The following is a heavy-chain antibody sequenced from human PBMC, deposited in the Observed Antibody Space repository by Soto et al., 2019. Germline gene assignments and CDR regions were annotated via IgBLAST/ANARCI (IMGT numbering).Heavy chain of an antibody. CDR1: GFTFSSFG. V-gene: IGHV3-23*01. Sequence: PGGSLRLSCAASGFTFSSFGMSWVRQAPGKGLEWVSGVWYDGGNTYYAESVKGRFTVSRDNSKNTLYLQMNSLRAEDTAVYYCASVDSSGYYPYFDYWGQGTLVTVPQ. CDR2: VWYDGGNT. D-gene: IGHD3-22*01. CDR3: ASVDSSGYYPYFDY. J-gene: IGHJ4*02.